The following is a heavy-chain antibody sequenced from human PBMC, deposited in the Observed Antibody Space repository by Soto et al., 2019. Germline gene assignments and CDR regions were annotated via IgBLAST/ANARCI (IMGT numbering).Heavy chain of an antibody. CDR3: AIGAVVGIGYFDL. Sequence: EVQLVESGGGLVKPGGSLRLSCAASGFTFSSHSVNWVRQAPGKGLEWVSCITATSSFIYYADSVKGRFTISRDNAKHSLYLQMDSLRVEATAVYYCAIGAVVGIGYFDLWGRGTLVTVSS. V-gene: IGHV3-21*01. CDR1: GFTFSSHS. CDR2: ITATSSFI. D-gene: IGHD6-19*01. J-gene: IGHJ2*01.